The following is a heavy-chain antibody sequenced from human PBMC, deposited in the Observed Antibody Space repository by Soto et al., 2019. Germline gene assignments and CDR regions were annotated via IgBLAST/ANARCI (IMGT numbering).Heavy chain of an antibody. D-gene: IGHD1-26*01. J-gene: IGHJ4*02. CDR3: ARELPGAFDY. CDR2: ISYDGTMK. Sequence: QVQLVESGGGVVQPGRSLRLSCAGSGFTLSSYAMHWVRQAPGKGLEWVAVISYDGTMKYYADSVKGRLTISRDNSKNTLYLQMNSLRAEDTAAYYCARELPGAFDYWGQGTLVTVSS. V-gene: IGHV3-30-3*01. CDR1: GFTLSSYA.